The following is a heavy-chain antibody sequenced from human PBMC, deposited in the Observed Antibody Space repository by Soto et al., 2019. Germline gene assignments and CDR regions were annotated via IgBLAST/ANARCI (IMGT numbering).Heavy chain of an antibody. D-gene: IGHD4-4*01. Sequence: SETLSLTCAVYGGSFSGYYWSWIRQPPGKGLEWIGEINHSGSTNYNPSLKSRVTISVDTSKNQFSLKLSSATAADTAVYYCARRIYRTQTTGGYYFDYWGQGTLVTVSS. CDR1: GGSFSGYY. V-gene: IGHV4-34*01. J-gene: IGHJ4*02. CDR3: ARRIYRTQTTGGYYFDY. CDR2: INHSGST.